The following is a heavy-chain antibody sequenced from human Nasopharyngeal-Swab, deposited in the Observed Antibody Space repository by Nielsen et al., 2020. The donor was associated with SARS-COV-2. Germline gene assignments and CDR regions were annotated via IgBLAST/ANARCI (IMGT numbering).Heavy chain of an antibody. J-gene: IGHJ6*02. D-gene: IGHD7-27*01. CDR3: ARDWSGRLGYGMDV. V-gene: IGHV3-33*01. CDR2: IWYDGSEK. Sequence: GESLKISCAASGFVFGNYGMHWVRQAPGKGLEWVSFIWYDGSEKNYADSVKGRFTISRDNSKNTLYLQMNSLRAEETAVYFCARDWSGRLGYGMDVWGQGTTVTVSS. CDR1: GFVFGNYG.